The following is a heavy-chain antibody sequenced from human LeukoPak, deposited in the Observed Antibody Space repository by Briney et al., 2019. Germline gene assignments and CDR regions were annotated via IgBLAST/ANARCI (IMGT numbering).Heavy chain of an antibody. V-gene: IGHV3-66*01. J-gene: IGHJ3*02. CDR1: GFTVSSNY. D-gene: IGHD3-9*01. CDR3: ARFGYDILTGYYDAFDI. Sequence: PGGSLRLSCAAPGFTVSSNYMSWVRQAPGKGLEWVSVIYSGGSTYYADSVKGRFTISRDNSKNTLYLQMNSLRAEDTAVYYCARFGYDILTGYYDAFDIWGQGTMVTVSS. CDR2: IYSGGST.